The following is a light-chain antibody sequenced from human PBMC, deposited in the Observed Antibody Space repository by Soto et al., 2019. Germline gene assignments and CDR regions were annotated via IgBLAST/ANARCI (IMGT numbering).Light chain of an antibody. CDR1: NIGSKS. J-gene: IGLJ2*01. CDR3: QVWDSSSDHHVV. V-gene: IGLV3-21*02. CDR2: DYS. Sequence: SYELTQPPSVSVAPGQTARITCGGNNIGSKSVHWYQQKPGQAPVLVVYDYSDRPSGIPERFSGSNSGNTATLTISRVEAGDEADSYCQVWDSSSDHHVVFGGGTKLTVL.